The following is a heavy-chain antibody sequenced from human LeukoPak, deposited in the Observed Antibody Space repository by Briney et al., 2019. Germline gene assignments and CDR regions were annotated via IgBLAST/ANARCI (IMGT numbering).Heavy chain of an antibody. CDR2: ISSSSSYI. CDR1: GFTFSSYS. D-gene: IGHD6-13*01. V-gene: IGHV3-21*01. Sequence: GGSLRLSCAASGFTFSSYSMNWVRQAPGKGLEWVSSISSSSSYIYYADSVKGRFTISRDNAKHSLYLQMNSLRAEDTAVYYCASGDSGYSSSWYDYWGQGTLVTVSS. CDR3: ASGDSGYSSSWYDY. J-gene: IGHJ4*02.